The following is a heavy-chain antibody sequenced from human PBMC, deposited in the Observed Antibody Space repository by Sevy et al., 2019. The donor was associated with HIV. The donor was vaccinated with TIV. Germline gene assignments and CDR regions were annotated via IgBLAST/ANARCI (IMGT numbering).Heavy chain of an antibody. CDR2: IYFTGNT. CDR3: ARDSTTRPRVLDY. D-gene: IGHD1-1*01. V-gene: IGHV4-59*01. J-gene: IGHJ4*02. Sequence: LSLTCSVSGGSISSYFWTGVRQSPGKGLEWIGNIYFTGNTDYSPSLKSRVTLSLDTSKSQFSLTLKSVTAADTAIYFCARDSTTRPRVLDYWGQGTLVTVSS. CDR1: GGSISSYF.